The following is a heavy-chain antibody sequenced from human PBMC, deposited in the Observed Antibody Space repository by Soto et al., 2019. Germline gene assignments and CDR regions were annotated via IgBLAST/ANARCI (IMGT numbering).Heavy chain of an antibody. J-gene: IGHJ4*02. CDR3: AKDRHYGSGTYSDSYLDY. V-gene: IGHV3-23*01. CDR2: LSGSGGTT. D-gene: IGHD3-10*01. Sequence: EVQLLESGGGLVQPGGSLRLSCGGSGFTFNSYAMTWVRQAPGKGLEWVSALSGSGGTTYYAHSVKGRFTSSRDQSKDTLYLQMNSLSAEDTAIYYCAKDRHYGSGTYSDSYLDYWGQGTLVTVSS. CDR1: GFTFNSYA.